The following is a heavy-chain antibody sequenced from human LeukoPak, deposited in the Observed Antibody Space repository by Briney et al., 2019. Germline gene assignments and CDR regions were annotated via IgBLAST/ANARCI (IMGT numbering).Heavy chain of an antibody. J-gene: IGHJ3*02. CDR1: GFTFSSYW. V-gene: IGHV4-39*07. CDR3: AREVAGYCSGGSCYSDAFDI. CDR2: IYYSGST. Sequence: GSLRLSCAASGFTFSSYWMSWVRQAPGKGLEWIGSIYYSGSTYYNPSLKSRVTISVDTSKNQFSLKLSSVTAADTAVYYCAREVAGYCSGGSCYSDAFDIWGQGTMVTVSS. D-gene: IGHD2-15*01.